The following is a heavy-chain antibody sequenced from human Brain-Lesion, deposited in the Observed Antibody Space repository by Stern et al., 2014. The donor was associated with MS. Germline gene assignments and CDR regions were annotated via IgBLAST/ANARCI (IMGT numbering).Heavy chain of an antibody. Sequence: QLVQSGAEVKQPGASVKVSCKVSGYTLTELSMHWVRQAPRKGLEWMGGFDPEDGETIYAQTFQGRVTMTEDTSTDTAYMELSSLRSEDTAVYYCATLSPGAGGNYYRHFDYWGQGTLVTVSS. CDR2: FDPEDGET. CDR3: ATLSPGAGGNYYRHFDY. CDR1: GYTLTELS. D-gene: IGHD1-26*01. J-gene: IGHJ4*02. V-gene: IGHV1-24*01.